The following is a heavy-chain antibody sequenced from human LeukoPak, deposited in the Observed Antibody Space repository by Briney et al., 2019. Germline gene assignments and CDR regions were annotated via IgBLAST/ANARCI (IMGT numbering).Heavy chain of an antibody. CDR3: AIVDTAIRD. CDR1: GVSISSGDYY. V-gene: IGHV4-30-4*01. CDR2: IYYSGST. D-gene: IGHD5-18*01. J-gene: IGHJ4*02. Sequence: SETLSLTCTVSGVSISSGDYYWSWLRQPPGKGLEWIGYIYYSGSTYYNPSLKSRVTISVDTSKNQFSLKLSSVTAADTAVYYCAIVDTAIRDWGQGTLVTVSS.